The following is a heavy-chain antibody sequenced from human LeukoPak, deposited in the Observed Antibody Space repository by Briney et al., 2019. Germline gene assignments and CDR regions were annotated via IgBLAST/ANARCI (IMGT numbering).Heavy chain of an antibody. CDR3: ARSLSRSSYGNFDY. Sequence: SETLSLTCTVSGGSINNDYWSWIRQPPGKGLEWVGYLSYSGSTSYNPSLKRRVTISADTSKNQFSLKMNSVTAADTAVYYCARSLSRSSYGNFDYWGQGTLVTVSP. CDR1: GGSINNDY. J-gene: IGHJ4*02. D-gene: IGHD3-10*01. V-gene: IGHV4-59*01. CDR2: LSYSGST.